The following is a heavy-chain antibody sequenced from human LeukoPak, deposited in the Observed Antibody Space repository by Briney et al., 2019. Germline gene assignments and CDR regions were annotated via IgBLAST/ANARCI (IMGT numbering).Heavy chain of an antibody. CDR2: IYYSGST. D-gene: IGHD1-1*01. Sequence: SQTLSLTCTVSGGSISNGDYYWGWIRQPPGKGLEWIGYIYYSGSTYYNPSLKSRVTISVDTSKNQFSLKLSSVTAADTAGYYRALLGTPLRAFYIWGQRAMGTVSS. CDR1: GGSISNGDYY. V-gene: IGHV4-30-4*01. CDR3: ALLGTPLRAFYI. J-gene: IGHJ3*02.